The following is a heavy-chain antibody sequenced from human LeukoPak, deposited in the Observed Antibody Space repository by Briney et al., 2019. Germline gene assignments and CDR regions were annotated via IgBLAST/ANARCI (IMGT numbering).Heavy chain of an antibody. CDR3: ARAWGAVAAGYYYYGMDV. CDR2: IYYSGST. V-gene: IGHV4-59*01. J-gene: IGHJ6*02. D-gene: IGHD6-19*01. CDR1: GGSISSYY. Sequence: KTSETLSLTCTVSGGSISSYYWSWIRQPPGKGLEWIGYIYYSGSTNYNPSLKSRVTISVDTSKNQFSLKLSSVTAADTAVYYCARAWGAVAAGYYYYGMDVWGQGTTVTASS.